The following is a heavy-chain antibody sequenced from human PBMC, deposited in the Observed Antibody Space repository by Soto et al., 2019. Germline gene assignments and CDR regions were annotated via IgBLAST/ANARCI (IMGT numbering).Heavy chain of an antibody. V-gene: IGHV3-23*01. CDR3: AKGESSVSARDFDP. CDR1: GFTFNNYA. CDR2: ITSSGAA. D-gene: IGHD3-22*01. Sequence: DVQLLESGGDLAQPGGSLRLSCEASGFTFNNYAIAWVRQAPGKGLEWVSGITSSGAAYYADSVKGRFTISRDNSKNTPYLQMNSLRAEDTAVYYCAKGESSVSARDFDPWGQGTLVTVSS. J-gene: IGHJ5*02.